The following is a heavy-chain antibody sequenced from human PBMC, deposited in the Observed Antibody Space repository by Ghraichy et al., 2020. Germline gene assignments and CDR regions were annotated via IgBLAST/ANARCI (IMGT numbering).Heavy chain of an antibody. V-gene: IGHV3-21*01. CDR3: ARGGRGTIYCSGGSCYVDY. Sequence: GESLNISCAASGFTFSRYSMNWVRQSPGKGLEWVSSITSSSSYIYYADSLKGRITISRDNAKNSLYLQMNSLRAEDTAMYYCARGGRGTIYCSGGSCYVDYWGQGTLVTVSS. D-gene: IGHD2-15*01. J-gene: IGHJ4*02. CDR1: GFTFSRYS. CDR2: ITSSSSYI.